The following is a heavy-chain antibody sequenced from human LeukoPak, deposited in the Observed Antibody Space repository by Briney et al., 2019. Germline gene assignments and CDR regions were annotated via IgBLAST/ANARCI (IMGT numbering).Heavy chain of an antibody. Sequence: GGSLRLSCAASGFTFSSYGMSWVRQAPGKGLVWVSGINSDGGTTTYADSVKGRFTISRDNAKNTLYLQMNNLRAEDTAIYYCATDSYVSGSYYRLFYWGQGTLVTVSS. J-gene: IGHJ4*02. D-gene: IGHD3-10*01. V-gene: IGHV3-74*01. CDR1: GFTFSSYG. CDR2: INSDGGTT. CDR3: ATDSYVSGSYYRLFY.